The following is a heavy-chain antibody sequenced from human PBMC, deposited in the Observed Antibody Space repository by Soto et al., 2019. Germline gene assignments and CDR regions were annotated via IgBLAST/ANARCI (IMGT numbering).Heavy chain of an antibody. CDR1: GFTFSSHA. CDR3: AGIVVVPAYYYYGMDV. V-gene: IGHV3-23*01. Sequence: GGSLRLSCAASGFTFSSHAMSWVRQAPGKGLEWVSAISGSGGSTYYADSVKGRFTISRDNSKNTLYLQMNSLRAEDTAVYYCAGIVVVPAYYYYGMDVWGQGTTVTVSS. D-gene: IGHD2-2*01. CDR2: ISGSGGST. J-gene: IGHJ6*02.